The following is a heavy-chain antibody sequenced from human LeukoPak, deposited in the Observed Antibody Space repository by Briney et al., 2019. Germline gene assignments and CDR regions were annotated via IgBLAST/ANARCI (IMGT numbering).Heavy chain of an antibody. CDR1: GFTFSSYG. J-gene: IGHJ4*02. CDR2: ISYDGSNE. Sequence: GRSLRLSCAASGFTFSSYGMHWVRQAPGKGLEWVAVISYDGSNEYYADSVKGRFTISRDNSKNTLYLQMNSLRAEDTAVYYCAKDSAFDYWGQGTLVTVSS. V-gene: IGHV3-30*18. CDR3: AKDSAFDY.